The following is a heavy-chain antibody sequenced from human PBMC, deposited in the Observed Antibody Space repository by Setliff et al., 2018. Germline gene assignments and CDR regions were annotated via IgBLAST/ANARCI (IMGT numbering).Heavy chain of an antibody. V-gene: IGHV3-48*03. Sequence: RLSCAASGFTFSSYEMNWVRQAPGKGLEWVSYISSSGSTIFYADSVKGRFTISRDNAKKSLYLQMNSLRAEDTAVYYCACPDILTGLSDYWGQGTLVTVSS. CDR1: GFTFSSYE. CDR2: ISSSGSTI. D-gene: IGHD3-9*01. CDR3: ACPDILTGLSDY. J-gene: IGHJ4*02.